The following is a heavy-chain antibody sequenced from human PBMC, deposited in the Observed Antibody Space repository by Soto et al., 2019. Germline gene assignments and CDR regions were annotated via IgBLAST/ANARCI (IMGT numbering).Heavy chain of an antibody. V-gene: IGHV1-18*01. CDR2: ISAYNGNT. J-gene: IGHJ6*02. D-gene: IGHD5-12*01. CDR1: GYTFTSYG. Sequence: ASVKVSCKASGYTFTSYGISWVRQAPGQGLEWMGWISAYNGNTNYAQKLQGRVTMTTDTSTSTAYMELRSLRSDDTAVYYCARSEATKIYYYYYYGMDVWGQGTTVTVS. CDR3: ARSEATKIYYYYYYGMDV.